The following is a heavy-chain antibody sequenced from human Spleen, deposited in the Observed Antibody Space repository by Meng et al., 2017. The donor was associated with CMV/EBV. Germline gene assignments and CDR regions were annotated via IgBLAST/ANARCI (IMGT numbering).Heavy chain of an antibody. D-gene: IGHD2-2*01. CDR1: GFMLSDYD. Sequence: GESLKISCVASGFMLSDYDIHWVRQPPGKGLQWVAAVSTDGSNKYYEDSVKGRFTICRDNSKNTLYLQMNSLRAEDTAVYYCAKDLRSTPDPGIVVVPAFDYWGQGTLVTVSS. J-gene: IGHJ4*02. CDR2: VSTDGSNK. V-gene: IGHV3-33*05. CDR3: AKDLRSTPDPGIVVVPAFDY.